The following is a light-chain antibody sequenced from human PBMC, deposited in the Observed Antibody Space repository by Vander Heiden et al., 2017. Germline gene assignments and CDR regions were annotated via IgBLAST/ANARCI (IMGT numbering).Light chain of an antibody. J-gene: IGKJ2*01. V-gene: IGKV3-15*01. CDR1: QRISAN. CDR2: DVS. Sequence: EIVITQAPATLPVSPGESATLSCRDSQRISANLAWYQQKPGQTPRLLIDDVSTRATGIPARFSGSGSGSGFTLTISSMQAEDFALYYFQQYNSWPYTFGQWTRLEIK. CDR3: QQYNSWPYT.